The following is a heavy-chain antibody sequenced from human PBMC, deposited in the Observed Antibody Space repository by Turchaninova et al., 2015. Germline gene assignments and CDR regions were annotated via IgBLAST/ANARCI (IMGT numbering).Heavy chain of an antibody. CDR2: IIPIFGTA. CDR1: VGTFSNDG. CDR3: ARGGTSLYYSYMDV. D-gene: IGHD2-2*01. Sequence: QVQLVQSGAEVKKPGSSVRVPCKASVGTFSNDGINWVRQAPGQGLEWMGGIIPIFGTANYAQKIQARVTITADTSTSTAYMELSSLTSEDTAVYFCARGGTSLYYSYMDVWGKGTTVTVS. V-gene: IGHV1-69*06. J-gene: IGHJ6*03.